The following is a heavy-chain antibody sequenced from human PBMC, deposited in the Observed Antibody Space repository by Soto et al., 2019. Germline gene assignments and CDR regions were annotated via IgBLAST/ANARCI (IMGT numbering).Heavy chain of an antibody. CDR3: ARGWGDDSSDYYYAY. V-gene: IGHV1-69*01. J-gene: IGHJ4*02. D-gene: IGHD3-22*01. CDR1: GGTFIRHA. Sequence: QGQLVQSGAEVRKPGSSVKGSCKASGGTFIRHAISWVRQAPGQGLEWMGGIIPIFGKANHSQKFQGRVTIIARESTSTSYMELSSVISEDTAIYYCARGWGDDSSDYYYAYWGQGPLVIVSS. CDR2: IIPIFGKA.